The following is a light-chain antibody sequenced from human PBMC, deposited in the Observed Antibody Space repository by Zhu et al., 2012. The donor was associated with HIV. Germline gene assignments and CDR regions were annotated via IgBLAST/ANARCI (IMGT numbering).Light chain of an antibody. V-gene: IGKV3-20*01. CDR1: QSISSSF. Sequence: EIVLTQSPGTLSLSPGVRATLSCRASQSISSSFLAWYQQKPGQTPRLLIYGASSRATGIPDRFSGSGSGTDFTLTISGLEPEDFAVYYCQQYGSSPHTFGGGTKVEIK. CDR3: QQYGSSPHT. J-gene: IGKJ4*01. CDR2: GAS.